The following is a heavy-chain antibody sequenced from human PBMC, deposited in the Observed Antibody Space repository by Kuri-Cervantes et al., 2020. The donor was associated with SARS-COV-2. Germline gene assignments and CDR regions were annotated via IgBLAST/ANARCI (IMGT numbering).Heavy chain of an antibody. Sequence: ASVKVSCKASGYSFSSYDINWVRQAAGQGLEWMGWINPNSGGTNYAQKFQGRVTMTRDTSISTAYMELRSLRSDDTAVYYCARDRLQPTWGSSFWYFDLWGRGTLVTVSS. CDR2: INPNSGGT. CDR3: ARDRLQPTWGSSFWYFDL. J-gene: IGHJ2*01. D-gene: IGHD7-27*01. V-gene: IGHV1-2*02. CDR1: GYSFSSYD.